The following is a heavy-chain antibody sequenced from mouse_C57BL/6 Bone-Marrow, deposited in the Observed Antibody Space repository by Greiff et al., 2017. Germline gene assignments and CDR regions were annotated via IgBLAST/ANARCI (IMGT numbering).Heavy chain of an antibody. Sequence: QVHVKQSGAELARPGASVKLSCKASGYTFTSYGISWVKQRTGQGLEWIGEIYPRSGNTYYNEKFKGKATLTADKSSSTAYMELRSLTSEDSAVYFCARAGTCAYWGQGTLVTVSA. J-gene: IGHJ3*01. CDR1: GYTFTSYG. CDR2: IYPRSGNT. CDR3: ARAGTCAY. V-gene: IGHV1-81*01. D-gene: IGHD4-1*01.